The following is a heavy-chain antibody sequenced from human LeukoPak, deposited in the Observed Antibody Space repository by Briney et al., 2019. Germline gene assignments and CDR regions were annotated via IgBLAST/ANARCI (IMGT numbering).Heavy chain of an antibody. J-gene: IGHJ5*02. D-gene: IGHD1-14*01. V-gene: IGHV4-39*01. CDR1: GGSISITSYY. CDR2: MFNSGST. Sequence: SETLSLTCTVSGGSISITSYYWGWVRQPRGKGLESIGSMFNSGSTYHNPSLKSRVTISIDTSKNQFSLKLSSVTAADTAVYYCARHRVFNWNHPIWFDPGGQGTLVTVSS. CDR3: ARHRVFNWNHPIWFDP.